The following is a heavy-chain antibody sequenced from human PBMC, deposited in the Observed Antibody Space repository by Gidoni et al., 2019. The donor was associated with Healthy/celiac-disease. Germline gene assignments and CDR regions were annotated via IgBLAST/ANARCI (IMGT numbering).Heavy chain of an antibody. CDR2: ISYDGSNK. J-gene: IGHJ6*02. CDR3: AKDEFTWELLSYYYYGMDV. Sequence: QVQLVESGGGVFQPGRSLRLSCAASGFTFSSYGLHWVRHAPGKGLEWVAVISYDGSNKYYADSVKGRFTISRDKSKNTLYLQMNSLRAEDTAVYYCAKDEFTWELLSYYYYGMDVWGQGTTVTVSS. D-gene: IGHD1-26*01. V-gene: IGHV3-30*18. CDR1: GFTFSSYG.